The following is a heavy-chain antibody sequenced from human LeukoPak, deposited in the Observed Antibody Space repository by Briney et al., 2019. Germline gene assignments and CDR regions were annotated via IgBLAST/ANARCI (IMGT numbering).Heavy chain of an antibody. CDR3: ARDLVTVTKGFDI. Sequence: SETLSLTCAVSADSFSSRYWTWIRQPPGKGLEWIGYISYIGSTNYNPSLKSRVTISIDTSKNQFSLKLSSVTAADTAVYYCARDLVTVTKGFDIWGQGTMVSVSS. J-gene: IGHJ3*02. D-gene: IGHD4-17*01. CDR2: ISYIGST. CDR1: ADSFSSRY. V-gene: IGHV4-59*11.